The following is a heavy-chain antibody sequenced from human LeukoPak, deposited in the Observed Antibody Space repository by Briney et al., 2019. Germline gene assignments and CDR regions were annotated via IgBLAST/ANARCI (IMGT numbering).Heavy chain of an antibody. CDR1: GLAFNAYK. CDR2: ISTDGYTT. Sequence: GGSLRCYCSGSGLAFNAYKMHWVGPAQRNGLVGVSRISTDGYTTDYADFVQGRFTASRDNTKNTWSLEMNSLSAEDTAVYYCVVGGSPGYWGQGTLVTVSS. CDR3: VVGGSPGY. D-gene: IGHD2-15*01. J-gene: IGHJ4*02. V-gene: IGHV3-74*01.